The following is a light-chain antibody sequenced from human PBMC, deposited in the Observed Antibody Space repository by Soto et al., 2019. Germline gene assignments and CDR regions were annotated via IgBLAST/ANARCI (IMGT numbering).Light chain of an antibody. CDR2: GNS. J-gene: IGLJ2*01. CDR3: QSSDSSLSGPRL. CDR1: SSNIGAGYD. Sequence: QSVLTQPPSVSGAPVQTVTISCTGSSSNIGAGYDVHWYQQLPGTAPKLLIYGNSNRPSGVPDRFSGSKSGTLASLAITGLQAEDEADYYCQSSDSSLSGPRLFGGGTKLTVL. V-gene: IGLV1-40*01.